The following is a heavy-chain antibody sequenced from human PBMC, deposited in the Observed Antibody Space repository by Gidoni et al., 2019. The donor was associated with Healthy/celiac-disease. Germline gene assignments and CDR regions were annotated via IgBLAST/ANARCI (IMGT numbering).Heavy chain of an antibody. Sequence: QITLKESGPTPVKPTQTLTLTCTFSGFSLSTSGVGVGWIRQPPGKALEWLALIYWDDDKRYSPSLKSRLTITKDTSKNQVVLTMTNMDPVDTATYYCAHSDNSGYDSGAFDYWGQGTLVTVSS. V-gene: IGHV2-5*02. CDR3: AHSDNSGYDSGAFDY. D-gene: IGHD5-12*01. CDR2: IYWDDDK. J-gene: IGHJ4*02. CDR1: GFSLSTSGVG.